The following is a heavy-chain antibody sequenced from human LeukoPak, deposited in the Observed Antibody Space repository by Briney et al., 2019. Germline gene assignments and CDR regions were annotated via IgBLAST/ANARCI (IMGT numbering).Heavy chain of an antibody. CDR3: VRVGCGSTSCYSSFDC. J-gene: IGHJ4*02. Sequence: SETLSLTCTVSGYSISSGYYWGWIRQPPGKGLEWVGTIFHSGTTNYNPSLKSRVTTSVETSKNQFSLMLTSVTAADTALYYCVRVGCGSTSCYSSFDCWGQGTLVTVSS. CDR2: IFHSGTT. D-gene: IGHD2-2*01. V-gene: IGHV4-38-2*02. CDR1: GYSISSGYY.